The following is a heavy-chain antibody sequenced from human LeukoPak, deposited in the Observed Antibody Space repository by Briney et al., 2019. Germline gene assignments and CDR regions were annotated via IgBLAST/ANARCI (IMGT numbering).Heavy chain of an antibody. Sequence: GASVTVSCKASGYTFTSYGISWVRQAPGQGLEWMGWISAYNGNTNYAQKLQGRATMTTDTSTSTAYMELRSLRSDDTAVYYCARDRSPPLRFLEWLLKGAPVDYWGQGTLVTVSS. D-gene: IGHD3-3*01. CDR2: ISAYNGNT. V-gene: IGHV1-18*01. J-gene: IGHJ4*02. CDR3: ARDRSPPLRFLEWLLKGAPVDY. CDR1: GYTFTSYG.